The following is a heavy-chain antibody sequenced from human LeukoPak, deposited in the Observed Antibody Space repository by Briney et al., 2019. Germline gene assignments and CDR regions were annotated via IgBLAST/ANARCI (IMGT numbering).Heavy chain of an antibody. D-gene: IGHD2/OR15-2a*01. Sequence: PGGSLRLSCAASGFTFSSYSMNWVRQAPGKGLEWVSSISSSSSSYIYYADSVKGRFTISRDNAKNSLFLQMNILRAADTAVYYCARQTGISIDIWGQGTMVTVSS. V-gene: IGHV3-21*01. CDR2: ISSSSSSYI. CDR3: ARQTGISIDI. J-gene: IGHJ3*02. CDR1: GFTFSSYS.